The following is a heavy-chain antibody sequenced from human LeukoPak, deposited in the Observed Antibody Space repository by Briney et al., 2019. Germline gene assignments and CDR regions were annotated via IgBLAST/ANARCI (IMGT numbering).Heavy chain of an antibody. Sequence: SETLSLTCAVYGGSFSGYYWSWIRQPPGKGLEWIGEINHSGSTNYNPSLKSRVTISVDTSKNQFSLKLSSVTAADTAVYYCARSNVPGAIASGGYYFDYWGQGTLVTVSS. CDR2: INHSGST. CDR3: ARSNVPGAIASGGYYFDY. V-gene: IGHV4-34*01. J-gene: IGHJ4*02. D-gene: IGHD2-2*01. CDR1: GGSFSGYY.